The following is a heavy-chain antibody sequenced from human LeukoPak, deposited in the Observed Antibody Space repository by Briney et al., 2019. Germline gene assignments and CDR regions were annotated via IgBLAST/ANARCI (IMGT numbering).Heavy chain of an antibody. CDR2: ISYDGSNK. Sequence: GGSLRLSCAASGFTFSSYAMHWVRQAPGKGLEWVAVISYDGSNKYYADSVKGRFTISRDNSKNTLYLQMNSLRAEETAVYYCARDGFSSAINYWGQGTLVTVSS. V-gene: IGHV3-30-3*01. CDR3: ARDGFSSAINY. CDR1: GFTFSSYA. J-gene: IGHJ4*02. D-gene: IGHD2-21*02.